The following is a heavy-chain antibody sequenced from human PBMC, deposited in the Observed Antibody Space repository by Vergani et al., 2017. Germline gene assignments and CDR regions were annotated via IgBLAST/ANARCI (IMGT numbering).Heavy chain of an antibody. D-gene: IGHD3-10*01. J-gene: IGHJ4*02. V-gene: IGHV3-48*01. CDR1: GFTFSTYN. Sequence: EEHLVESGGGLVQPGGSLRLSCAASGFTFSTYNMNWVRQAPEKGLEWISFIGSSGTPIYYADSVKGRFTISRDNAKNSLYLQMNSLGAEDTAVYYCARGNYASGGGNCWGQGTLVTVSS. CDR2: IGSSGTPI. CDR3: ARGNYASGGGNC.